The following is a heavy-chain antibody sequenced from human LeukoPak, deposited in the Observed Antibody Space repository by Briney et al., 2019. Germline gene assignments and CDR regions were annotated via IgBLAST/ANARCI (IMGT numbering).Heavy chain of an antibody. CDR2: ISYDGSNK. Sequence: GRSLRLSCAASGFTFSSYGMHWVRQAPGKELEWVAVISYDGSNKYYADSVKGRFTISRDNSENTLYLQMNSLRAEDTAVYYCAKGSLEWLLFYGIDVWGQGTTVTVSS. V-gene: IGHV3-30*18. CDR1: GFTFSSYG. D-gene: IGHD3-3*01. J-gene: IGHJ6*02. CDR3: AKGSLEWLLFYGIDV.